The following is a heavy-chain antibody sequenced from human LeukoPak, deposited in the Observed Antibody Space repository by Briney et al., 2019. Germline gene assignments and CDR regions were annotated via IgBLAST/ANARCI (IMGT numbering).Heavy chain of an antibody. Sequence: GGSLRLSCAASGFTFSSYWMHWVRQAPGKGLVWVSRINSDGSSTSYADSVKGRFTISRDNAKNTLYLQMNSLRAEDTAVYYCAREITIFGDYNWFDPWGQGTLVTVSS. D-gene: IGHD3-3*01. V-gene: IGHV3-74*01. CDR3: AREITIFGDYNWFDP. CDR1: GFTFSSYW. J-gene: IGHJ5*02. CDR2: INSDGSST.